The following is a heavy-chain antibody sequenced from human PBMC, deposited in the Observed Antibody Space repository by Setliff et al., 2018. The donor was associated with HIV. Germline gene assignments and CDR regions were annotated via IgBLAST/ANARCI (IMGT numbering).Heavy chain of an antibody. CDR2: IYDSEST. V-gene: IGHV4-30-4*08. CDR3: ARAPGPYSDYNWFDP. D-gene: IGHD4-17*01. J-gene: IGHJ5*02. Sequence: SETLSLTCTVSGGSISSGDYYWSWIRQPPGKGLEWIGNIYDSESTYYNPSLKSRVTISVDASKNHFSLKLNSVTAADTAVYYCARAPGPYSDYNWFDPWGQGALVTVSS. CDR1: GGSISSGDYY.